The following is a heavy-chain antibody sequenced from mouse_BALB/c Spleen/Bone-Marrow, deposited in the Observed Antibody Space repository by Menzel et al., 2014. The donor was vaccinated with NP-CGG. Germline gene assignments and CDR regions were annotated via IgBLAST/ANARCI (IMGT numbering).Heavy chain of an antibody. CDR3: ARDY. V-gene: IGHV1-7*01. CDR2: INPSTGYA. Sequence: VQLQQSGPELAKPGASVKMSCKASGYTFTDTWIHWIKQRPGQGLEWIGYINPSTGYAEYNQNFKDKATLTVDKSSSTAYMQLSSLTSEDSAVYYCARDYWCQGTTLTVSS. CDR1: GYTFTDTW. J-gene: IGHJ2*01.